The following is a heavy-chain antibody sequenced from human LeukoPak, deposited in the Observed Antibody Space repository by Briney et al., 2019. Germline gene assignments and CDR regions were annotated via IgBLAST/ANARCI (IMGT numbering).Heavy chain of an antibody. J-gene: IGHJ3*02. V-gene: IGHV3-7*01. Sequence: VGSLTLYCAASGFTFSRHWMSGVRQAPGRGRQGLADIKQDGGEKYYVVSVKGRFNISRENAKNSLYLQLNRLRAEDTAVYYYARERGPYYYASSGSTRGAFDIWGQGTMVTVSS. CDR2: IKQDGGEK. D-gene: IGHD3-22*01. CDR1: GFTFSRHW. CDR3: ARERGPYYYASSGSTRGAFDI.